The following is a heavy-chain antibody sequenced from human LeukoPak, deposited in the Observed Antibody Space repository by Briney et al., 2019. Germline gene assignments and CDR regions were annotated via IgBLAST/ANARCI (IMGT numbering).Heavy chain of an antibody. CDR1: GFTCINYA. J-gene: IGHJ4*02. V-gene: IGHV3-23*01. CDR2: ISGRGHFT. Sequence: CLRLSCAASGFTCINYAMSCVCQAPGKGLEWVSGISGRGHFTNYADSVKGRFTVSRDNSENTLFLQMNSLRAEDTAIYYCAKLGTRRELRSYFDYWGQGIPVTISS. CDR3: AKLGTRRELRSYFDY. D-gene: IGHD1-1*01.